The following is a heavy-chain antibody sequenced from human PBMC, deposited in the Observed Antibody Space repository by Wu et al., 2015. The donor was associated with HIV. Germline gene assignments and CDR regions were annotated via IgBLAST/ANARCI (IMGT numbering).Heavy chain of an antibody. Sequence: QIQLVQSAGEMKKPGASVRVSCKASGYNFGSYGISWVRQAPGQGLEWMGWISGYNGNTNYAPKFQDRVTMTTDTSTSTAYMELTTLRADDTAVYYCARDGRGWHLGQYYYYMDVWGKGTTVTVSS. CDR1: GYNFGSYG. D-gene: IGHD1-26*01. CDR2: ISGYNGNT. V-gene: IGHV1-18*01. CDR3: ARDGRGWHLGQYYYYMDV. J-gene: IGHJ6*03.